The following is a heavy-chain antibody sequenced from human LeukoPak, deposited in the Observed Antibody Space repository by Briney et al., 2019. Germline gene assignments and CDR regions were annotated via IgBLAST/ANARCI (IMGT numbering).Heavy chain of an antibody. D-gene: IGHD1-1*01. CDR3: ARGPPRGKYYYMDV. CDR1: GFTVSSFD. J-gene: IGHJ6*03. V-gene: IGHV3-13*01. Sequence: GGSLRLSCAASGFTVSSFDMRWVRQPTGQGLEWVATIGTASATYYPGSVQGRFALSRDNAKNSLYLHMNSLTAGATAVYYCARGPPRGKYYYMDVWGKGTTVTVSS. CDR2: IGTASAT.